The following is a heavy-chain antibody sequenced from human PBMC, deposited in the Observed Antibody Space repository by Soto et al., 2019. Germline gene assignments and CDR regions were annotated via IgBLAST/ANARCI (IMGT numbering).Heavy chain of an antibody. Sequence: GGSLRLSCAASGFIFSRSAMNWVRQAPGKGLEWVSSISSSSSYIYYADSVKGRFTISRDNAKNSLYLQINSLRAEDTAVYYCARINSGWGPLSPYTFDYWGQGALVTVSS. J-gene: IGHJ4*02. CDR2: ISSSSSYI. CDR1: GFIFSRSA. D-gene: IGHD6-19*01. V-gene: IGHV3-21*01. CDR3: ARINSGWGPLSPYTFDY.